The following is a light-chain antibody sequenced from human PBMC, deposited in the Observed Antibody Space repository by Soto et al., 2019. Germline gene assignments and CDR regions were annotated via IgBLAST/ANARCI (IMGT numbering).Light chain of an antibody. CDR2: AAS. CDR3: QQLKSYPLT. J-gene: IGKJ4*01. Sequence: DIQMTQSPSSLSASVGDRVTITCRASQGISSYVAWYQQKPGKAPKVLIYAASTLKSGVPSRFSGSGSGTEFTLTISSLQPEDFATYHCQQLKSYPLTFGGGTKVDIK. V-gene: IGKV1-9*01. CDR1: QGISSY.